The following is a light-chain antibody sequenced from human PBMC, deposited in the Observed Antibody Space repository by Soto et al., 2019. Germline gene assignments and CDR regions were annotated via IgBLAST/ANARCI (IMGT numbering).Light chain of an antibody. J-gene: IGKJ5*01. V-gene: IGKV3-20*01. CDR2: GTS. CDR3: QQYGSPPIT. Sequence: EIVLTPSPATLSFPPGERATLSCRASQRVSRTYFGWYPQQPGQPPRLLLSGTSNRATGTPDRFSGSGSGTDFTLTISRLEPEDFAVYYCQQYGSPPITFGQGTRLEIK. CDR1: QRVSRTY.